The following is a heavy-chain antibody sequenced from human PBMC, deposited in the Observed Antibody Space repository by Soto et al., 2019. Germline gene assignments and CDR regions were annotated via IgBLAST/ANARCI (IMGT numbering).Heavy chain of an antibody. CDR1: GGTFSSYA. Sequence: SVTVSCKASGGTFSSYAISWVRQAPGQGLEWMGGIIPIFGTANYAQKFQGRVTITADESTSTAYMELSSLRSEDTAVYYCARSGATGSLYYYYGMDVWGQGTTVTVSS. J-gene: IGHJ6*02. CDR3: ARSGATGSLYYYYGMDV. V-gene: IGHV1-69*13. CDR2: IIPIFGTA. D-gene: IGHD1-1*01.